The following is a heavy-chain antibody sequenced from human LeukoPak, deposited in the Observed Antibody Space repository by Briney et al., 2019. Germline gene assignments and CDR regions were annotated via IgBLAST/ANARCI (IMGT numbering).Heavy chain of an antibody. Sequence: SETLSLTCTVSGGSISSSSYYWGWIRQPPGKGLEWIGSIYYSGSTYYNPSLKSRVTISVDTSKNQFSLKLSSVTAADTAVYYCARGRAAVYYFDYWGQGTLVTVSS. V-gene: IGHV4-39*07. CDR2: IYYSGST. CDR1: GGSISSSSYY. J-gene: IGHJ4*02. D-gene: IGHD6-13*01. CDR3: ARGRAAVYYFDY.